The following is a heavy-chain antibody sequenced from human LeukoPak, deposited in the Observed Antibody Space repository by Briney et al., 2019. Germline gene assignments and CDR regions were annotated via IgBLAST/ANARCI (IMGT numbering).Heavy chain of an antibody. CDR3: AWCSSTSCYSGAGNYFDY. V-gene: IGHV3-23*01. J-gene: IGHJ4*02. CDR2: ISGSGGST. Sequence: GGSLRLSCAASGFTFSSYAMSWVRQAPGEGLEWVSAISGSGGSTYYADSVKGRFTISRDNSKNTLYLQMNSLRAEDTAVYYCAWCSSTSCYSGAGNYFDYWGQGTLVTVSS. D-gene: IGHD2-2*02. CDR1: GFTFSSYA.